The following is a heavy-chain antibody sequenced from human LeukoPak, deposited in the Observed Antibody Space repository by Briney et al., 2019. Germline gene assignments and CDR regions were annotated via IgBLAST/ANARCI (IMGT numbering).Heavy chain of an antibody. V-gene: IGHV1-46*02. D-gene: IGHD3-22*01. CDR1: GYTFNSSY. CDR3: ARAYYESSAYRHAVYFDY. CDR2: INPSDDST. J-gene: IGHJ4*02. Sequence: ASVKVSCKASGYTFNSSYMHWVRQAPGQGLEWMGIINPSDDSTRYAQKFQGRVTMTKDTSTNTVYMHLSSLSSDDTAVYYCARAYYESSAYRHAVYFDYWGQGTLVTVSS.